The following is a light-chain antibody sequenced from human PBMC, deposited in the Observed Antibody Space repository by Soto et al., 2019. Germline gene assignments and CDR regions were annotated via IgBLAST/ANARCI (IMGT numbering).Light chain of an antibody. Sequence: VVTQSPATLSVFPGETATLSCRASQSVSSDLAWYQQRPGQAPRLLIYGASTRATGIPARFRGSGSGTEFRLTISSLQSEDFATYYCQQYNTWHPKMAFGRGXKVDIK. V-gene: IGKV3-15*01. J-gene: IGKJ1*01. CDR2: GAS. CDR3: QQYNTWHPKMA. CDR1: QSVSSD.